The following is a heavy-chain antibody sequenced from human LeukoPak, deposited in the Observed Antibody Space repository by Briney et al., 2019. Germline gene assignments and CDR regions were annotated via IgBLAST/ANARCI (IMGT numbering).Heavy chain of an antibody. V-gene: IGHV3-53*01. CDR2: IYSGGST. Sequence: GGSLRLSCAASGFTFSSYSMSWVRQAPGKGLEWVSVIYSGGSTYYADSVKGRFTISRDNSKNTLYLQMNSLRAEDTAVYYCARTKITFGGVIVIPWAFDIWGQGTMVTVSS. D-gene: IGHD3-16*02. CDR3: ARTKITFGGVIVIPWAFDI. J-gene: IGHJ3*02. CDR1: GFTFSSYS.